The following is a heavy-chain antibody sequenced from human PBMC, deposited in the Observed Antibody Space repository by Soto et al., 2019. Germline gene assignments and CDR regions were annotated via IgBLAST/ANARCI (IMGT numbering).Heavy chain of an antibody. D-gene: IGHD6-13*01. V-gene: IGHV1-8*01. CDR3: ARGVAAAGTDWFDP. CDR2: MNPYSGDT. J-gene: IGHJ5*02. Sequence: QVQLVQSGAEVKKPGASVKVSCKASGYTFTSDDINWVRQATGQGLELMGWMNPYSGDTGYAQKFQGRVTMTRDTSISTAYMELSSLSSEDTAVYYCARGVAAAGTDWFDPWGQGTLVTVSS. CDR1: GYTFTSDD.